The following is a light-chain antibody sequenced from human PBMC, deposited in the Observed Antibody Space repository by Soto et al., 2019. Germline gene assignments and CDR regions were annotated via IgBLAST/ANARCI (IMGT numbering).Light chain of an antibody. CDR1: QGIRSD. Sequence: IQVTQSPPSLSASVGDRVTISCRASQGIRSDLAWYQQKPGKVPKLMIYGASKLASGVPSRFSDSGFGTDFTFTISSLQPEDFATYYCLQDYYFPWAFGQGTKVEIK. V-gene: IGKV1-6*01. J-gene: IGKJ1*01. CDR3: LQDYYFPWA. CDR2: GAS.